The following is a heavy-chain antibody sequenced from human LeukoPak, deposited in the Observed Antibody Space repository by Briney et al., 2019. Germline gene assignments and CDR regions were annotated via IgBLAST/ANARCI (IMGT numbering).Heavy chain of an antibody. Sequence: GGSLRLSCAASGFTFSSYAMHWVRQAPGKGLEWVAVISSDGSDKYYGDSVKGRFTISRDNSKNTLYLQINTLRAEDTAVYYCTHDSRGYSFDYWGQGTLVIVSS. CDR2: ISSDGSDK. D-gene: IGHD3-22*01. J-gene: IGHJ4*02. CDR1: GFTFSSYA. CDR3: THDSRGYSFDY. V-gene: IGHV3-30-3*01.